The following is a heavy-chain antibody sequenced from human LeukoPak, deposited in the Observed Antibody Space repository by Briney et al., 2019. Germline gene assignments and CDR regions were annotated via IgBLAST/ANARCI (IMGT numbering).Heavy chain of an antibody. J-gene: IGHJ4*02. CDR3: TRRRAASSWSDS. CDR2: IIPILGIA. V-gene: IGHV1-69*04. Sequence: GASVKVSCKASGGTFSSYAISWVRQAPGQGLEWMGRIIPILGIANYAQKFQGRVTITADKSTSTAYMELSSLRSEDTAVYYCTRRRAASSWSDSWGQGTLVTVSS. D-gene: IGHD6-13*01. CDR1: GGTFSSYA.